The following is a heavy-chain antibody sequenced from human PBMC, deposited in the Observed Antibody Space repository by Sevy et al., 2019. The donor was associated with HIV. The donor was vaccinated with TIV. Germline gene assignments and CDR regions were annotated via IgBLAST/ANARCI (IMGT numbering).Heavy chain of an antibody. Sequence: GGSLRLSCAASEFTFSKYSMSWVRQPPGKGLEWVSTLSFGCGEINYADSVKGRFTISRDNSKSSVYLQMNNLRPEDTAVYYCAKDSSGGSWHHYVDYWGQGTLVTVSS. CDR1: EFTFSKYS. CDR2: LSFGCGEI. D-gene: IGHD6-13*01. J-gene: IGHJ4*02. V-gene: IGHV3-23*01. CDR3: AKDSSGGSWHHYVDY.